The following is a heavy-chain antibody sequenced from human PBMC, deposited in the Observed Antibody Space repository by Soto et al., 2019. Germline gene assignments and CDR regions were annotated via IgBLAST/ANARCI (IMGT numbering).Heavy chain of an antibody. CDR2: ISAYNGNT. Sequence: QVRLVQSGAEVKKPGASVKVSCKASGYTFTSYGISWVRQAPGQGLEWMGWISAYNGNTNYAQKLQGRVTMTTDTSTRTAYMELRSLRSDDTAVYYCARIDIVVVPAGYYMDVWGKGPTVTVSS. CDR3: ARIDIVVVPAGYYMDV. D-gene: IGHD2-2*01. CDR1: GYTFTSYG. J-gene: IGHJ6*03. V-gene: IGHV1-18*01.